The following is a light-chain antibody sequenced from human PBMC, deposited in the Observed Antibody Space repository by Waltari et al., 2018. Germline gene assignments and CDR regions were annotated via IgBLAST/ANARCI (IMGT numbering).Light chain of an antibody. V-gene: IGLV1-40*01. CDR3: QSYDSSLRGFYV. CDR1: SSNIGAGYG. J-gene: IGLJ1*01. Sequence: QSVLTQPPSLSGAPGQRVTISCTGSSSNIGAGYGVQWYQQFPGTSPKLLISDNKNRPSVVPDLFSGSKSVTSASLPITGREAEDEADYYCQSYDSSLRGFYVFGTGTKVTV. CDR2: DNK.